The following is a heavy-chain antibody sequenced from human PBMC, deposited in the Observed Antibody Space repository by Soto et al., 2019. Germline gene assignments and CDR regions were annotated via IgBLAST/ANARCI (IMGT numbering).Heavy chain of an antibody. D-gene: IGHD3-22*01. CDR1: GFTFSSYS. CDR2: ISGGGVGA. Sequence: EVQLVESGGGLVKPGGSLRLSCAASGFTFSSYSMNWVRQAPGKGLEWVSGISGGGVGAYYADSVKGRFTISRDNSENTLYLEMNSLRAEDTAVYYCAKDIYDSSPGFFDYWGQGTLVTVSS. J-gene: IGHJ4*02. V-gene: IGHV3-23*04. CDR3: AKDIYDSSPGFFDY.